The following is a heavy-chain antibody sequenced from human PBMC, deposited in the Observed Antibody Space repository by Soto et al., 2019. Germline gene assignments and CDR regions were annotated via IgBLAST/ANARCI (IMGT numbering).Heavy chain of an antibody. Sequence: QVQLVQSGAEVKKPGCSVKVSCKVSGGTFSSYTISWGRQAPGQGLEWMGRIIPILGIANYAQKFQGRVTITADKSTSTAYMELSSLRSEDTAVYYCAKDYGGKDGDYWGQGTLVTVSS. CDR2: IIPILGIA. CDR1: GGTFSSYT. J-gene: IGHJ4*02. D-gene: IGHD4-17*01. CDR3: AKDYGGKDGDY. V-gene: IGHV1-69*08.